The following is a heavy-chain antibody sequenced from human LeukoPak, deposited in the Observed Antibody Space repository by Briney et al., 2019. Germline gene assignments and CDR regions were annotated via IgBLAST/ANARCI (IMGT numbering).Heavy chain of an antibody. V-gene: IGHV3-21*01. CDR3: ARQVGAAADYFDY. D-gene: IGHD1-26*01. CDR1: GFTFSSYS. J-gene: IGHJ4*02. CDR2: IDPNGRYT. Sequence: GGSLRLSCAASGFTFSSYSMNWVRQAPGKGLEWVSSIDPNGRYTYYADSVKGRFTISRDNAKSSLYLQMNSLRAKDTAVYYCARQVGAAADYFDYWGQGTLVTVSS.